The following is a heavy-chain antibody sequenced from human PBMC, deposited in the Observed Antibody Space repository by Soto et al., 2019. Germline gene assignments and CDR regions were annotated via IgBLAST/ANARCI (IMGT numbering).Heavy chain of an antibody. V-gene: IGHV6-1*01. CDR3: ARAKVAVAGTAYLNYSGY. J-gene: IGHJ4*02. Sequence: PSQALSLTCAISGDSVSSNSAAWNWSRQSPSRGLEWLGRRYYRCKWYNDYAVSVKSRVTINPDTSKNQFSQQLNCVTREDTSGNYCARAKVAVAGTAYLNYSGYWGQGTLVTVSS. CDR1: GDSVSSNSAA. CDR2: RYYRCKWYN. D-gene: IGHD6-19*01.